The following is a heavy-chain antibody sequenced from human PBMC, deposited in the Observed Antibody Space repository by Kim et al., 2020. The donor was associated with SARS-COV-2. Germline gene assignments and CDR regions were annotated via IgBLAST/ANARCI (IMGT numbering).Heavy chain of an antibody. Sequence: YGDSVKGRSTISRDNAKNSLYLQMNSLRAEDTAVYYCARVGKFSSSHFDYWGQGTLVTVSS. D-gene: IGHD6-19*01. CDR3: ARVGKFSSSHFDY. J-gene: IGHJ4*02. V-gene: IGHV3-7*01.